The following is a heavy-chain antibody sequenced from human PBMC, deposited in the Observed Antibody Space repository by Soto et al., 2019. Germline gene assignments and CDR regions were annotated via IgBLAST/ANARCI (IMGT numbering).Heavy chain of an antibody. D-gene: IGHD5-12*01. Sequence: GGSLRLSCAASGFTFSSYEMNWVRQAPGKGLEWVSYISSSGSTIYYADSVKGRFTISRDNAKNSLYLQMNSLRAEDTAVYYCARHYGYNSCYFDYWGQGTLVTVSS. CDR2: ISSSGSTI. J-gene: IGHJ4*02. CDR1: GFTFSSYE. V-gene: IGHV3-48*03. CDR3: ARHYGYNSCYFDY.